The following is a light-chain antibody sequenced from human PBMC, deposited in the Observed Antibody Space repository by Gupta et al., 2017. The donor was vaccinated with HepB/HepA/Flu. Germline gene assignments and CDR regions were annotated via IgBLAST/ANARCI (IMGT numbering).Light chain of an antibody. J-gene: IGKJ1*01. V-gene: IGKV3-20*01. CDR2: GAS. Sequence: DIVLTQSPCTLSLSPGERASLSCRASQGISSNYLAWYQQKVGQAPRLLIYGASSRATGIPDRFSGSGSGTDFTLTISRLEPEDFAVYDCQQYVNSPPWTFGQGTKVEIK. CDR1: QGISSNY. CDR3: QQYVNSPPWT.